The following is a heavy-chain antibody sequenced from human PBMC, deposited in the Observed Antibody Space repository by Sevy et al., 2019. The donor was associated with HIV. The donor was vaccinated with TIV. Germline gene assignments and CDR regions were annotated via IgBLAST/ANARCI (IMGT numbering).Heavy chain of an antibody. J-gene: IGHJ4*02. CDR3: AKDLAGPGRRYFDY. CDR2: IRKDGSDK. CDR1: GFIFSNYG. D-gene: IGHD6-13*01. Sequence: GGSLRLSCAASGFIFSNYGMHWVRQVPGKGLEWVTFIRKDGSDKYYAASVKGRFTISRDDSKNTLYLQMDSLRAEDTAIYYCAKDLAGPGRRYFDYWGQGTLVTVSS. V-gene: IGHV3-30*02.